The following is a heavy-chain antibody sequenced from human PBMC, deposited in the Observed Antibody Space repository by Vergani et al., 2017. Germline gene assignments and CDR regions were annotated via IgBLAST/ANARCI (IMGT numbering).Heavy chain of an antibody. Sequence: EVQLLESGGGLVQPGGSLRLSCAASGFIFSSYAMSWVRQAPGKGLEWVSSINNSGGSTYYADSVKGRFTISRDNSKNTLYLQMNSLRAEDTAVYYCARCPSRQVYYYYYGMYGWGQGTTVTVSS. V-gene: IGHV3-23*01. D-gene: IGHD2-2*01. CDR1: GFIFSSYA. J-gene: IGHJ6*02. CDR3: ARCPSRQVYYYYYGMYG. CDR2: INNSGGST.